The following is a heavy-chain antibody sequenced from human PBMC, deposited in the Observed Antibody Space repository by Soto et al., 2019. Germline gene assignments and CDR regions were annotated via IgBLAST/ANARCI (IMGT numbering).Heavy chain of an antibody. CDR2: ISAYNGNT. J-gene: IGHJ6*03. CDR1: GYTSTSYG. Sequence: ASVKVSCKASGYTSTSYGISWVRQAPGQGLEWMGWISAYNGNTNYAQKLQGRVTMTTDTSTSTAYMELRSLRSDDTAVYYCARDLRLYYDFWSGTYYMDVWGKGTTVTVSS. D-gene: IGHD3-3*01. CDR3: ARDLRLYYDFWSGTYYMDV. V-gene: IGHV1-18*01.